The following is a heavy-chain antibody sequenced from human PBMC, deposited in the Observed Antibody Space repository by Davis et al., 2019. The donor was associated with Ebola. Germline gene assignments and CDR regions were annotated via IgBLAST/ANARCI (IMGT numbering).Heavy chain of an antibody. CDR1: GFTFSSYE. V-gene: IGHV3-48*03. Sequence: PGGSLRLSCAASGFTFSSYEMNWVRQAPGKGLEWVSFISSSGNTIYYADSVKGRFTISRDNAKNSLYLQMNSLRAEDTAVYYCARKNYVSGSFSFDYWGQGTLVTVSS. J-gene: IGHJ4*02. CDR3: ARKNYVSGSFSFDY. D-gene: IGHD3-10*01. CDR2: ISSSGNTI.